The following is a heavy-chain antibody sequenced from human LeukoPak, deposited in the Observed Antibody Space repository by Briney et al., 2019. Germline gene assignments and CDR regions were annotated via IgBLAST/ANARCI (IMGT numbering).Heavy chain of an antibody. J-gene: IGHJ1*01. CDR1: GYTFTSYY. CDR3: ARVDSSGYYYRH. CDR2: INPSGGST. V-gene: IGHV1-46*01. D-gene: IGHD3-22*01. Sequence: ASVKVSCKASGYTFTSYYMHLVRQAPGQGLEWMGIINPSGGSTSYAQKFQGRVTMTRDTSTSTVYMELSSLRSEDTAVYYCARVDSSGYYYRHWGQGTLVTVSS.